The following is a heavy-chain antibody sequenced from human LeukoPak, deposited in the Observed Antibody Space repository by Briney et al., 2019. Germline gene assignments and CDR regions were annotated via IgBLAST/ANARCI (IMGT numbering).Heavy chain of an antibody. Sequence: GGSLRLSCAASGFTFSSYGMSWVRQAPGKGPEWVSAISGGGGSTFYAASVKGRFTMSRDNSKNTLYLQMSSLGAEDPAVYYCAKGGIAKFDYWGQGTLVTVSS. CDR2: ISGGGGST. CDR3: AKGGIAKFDY. CDR1: GFTFSSYG. J-gene: IGHJ4*02. D-gene: IGHD6-13*01. V-gene: IGHV3-23*01.